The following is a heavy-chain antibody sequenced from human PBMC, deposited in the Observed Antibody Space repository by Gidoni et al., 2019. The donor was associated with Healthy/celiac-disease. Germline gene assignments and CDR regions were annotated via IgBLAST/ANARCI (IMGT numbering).Heavy chain of an antibody. CDR3: AREMALYYYGSGSRNAFDI. CDR2: IWYDGSNK. V-gene: IGHV3-33*01. D-gene: IGHD3-10*01. J-gene: IGHJ3*02. CDR1: GFTFSSYG. Sequence: QVQLVESGGGVVQPGRSLRLSCAASGFTFSSYGMHGVPQAPGKGLGWVAVIWYDGSNKYYADSVKGRFTISRDNSKNTLYLQMNSLRAEDTAVYYCAREMALYYYGSGSRNAFDIWGQGTMVTVSS.